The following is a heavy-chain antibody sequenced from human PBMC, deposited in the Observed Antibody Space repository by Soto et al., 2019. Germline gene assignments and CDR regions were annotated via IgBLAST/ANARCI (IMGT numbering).Heavy chain of an antibody. D-gene: IGHD6-19*01. CDR3: ASDLAVALIDS. Sequence: QVKLVQSGAEVKKPGASVKVSCKASGYTFTSYGISWVRQAPGQGLEWMGWISAYNGNTKYAEKLQGRVTMTTDTSTSTDYMELRSMRSEDTAVYYCASDLAVALIDSWGQGTLVTVSS. CDR2: ISAYNGNT. J-gene: IGHJ4*02. V-gene: IGHV1-18*01. CDR1: GYTFTSYG.